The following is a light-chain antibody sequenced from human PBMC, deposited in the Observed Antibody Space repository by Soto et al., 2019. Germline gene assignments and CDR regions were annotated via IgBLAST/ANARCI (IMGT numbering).Light chain of an antibody. CDR1: QSLLHSDRNTY. CDR3: MQATQYRPYT. J-gene: IGKJ2*01. Sequence: DIVMTQTPLSSPVTLGQPASISCKSSQSLLHSDRNTYLSWFHQRPGQPLRLLIYKVSNRFSGVPDRFSGSGAGTDFTLTISRVEAEDVGVYYCMQATQYRPYTFGQGTKLEIK. V-gene: IGKV2-24*01. CDR2: KVS.